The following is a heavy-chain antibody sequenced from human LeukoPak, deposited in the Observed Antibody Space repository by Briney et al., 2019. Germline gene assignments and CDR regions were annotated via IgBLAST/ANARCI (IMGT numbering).Heavy chain of an antibody. CDR1: GASIRSNY. D-gene: IGHD6-13*01. CDR2: IYYSGST. CDR3: ARGVGPGSWLPDY. Sequence: PSETLSLTCTVSGASIRSNYWSWIRQPPGKGLEWIGYIYYSGSTNYNPSLKSRVTISVDTSKNQFSLKLNSVTAEDTAVYYCARGVGPGSWLPDYWGQGTLVTVSS. V-gene: IGHV4-59*01. J-gene: IGHJ4*02.